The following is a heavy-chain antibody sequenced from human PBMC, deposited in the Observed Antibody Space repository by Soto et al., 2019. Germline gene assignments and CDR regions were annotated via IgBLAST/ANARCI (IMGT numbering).Heavy chain of an antibody. CDR3: ARPGGLVAATNDYYYGMDV. J-gene: IGHJ6*02. D-gene: IGHD2-15*01. V-gene: IGHV5-51*01. CDR1: GYSFTSYW. CDR2: IYPGDSET. Sequence: GESLKISCKGSGYSFTSYWIGWVRQMPGKGLEWMGIIYPGDSETRYSPSFQGQATISVDKSISTAYLQWSSLKASDTAKYYCARPGGLVAATNDYYYGMDVWGQGTTVTVSS.